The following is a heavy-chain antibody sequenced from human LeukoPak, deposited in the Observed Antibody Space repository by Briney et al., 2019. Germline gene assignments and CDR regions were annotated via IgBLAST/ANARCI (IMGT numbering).Heavy chain of an antibody. CDR1: GFTFSNYA. D-gene: IGHD6-13*01. CDR3: AKDYLLQQLILEGWFDP. CDR2: ISGSGGTT. J-gene: IGHJ5*02. Sequence: PGGSLRLSCAASGFTFSNYAMSWVGEAPGKGLEWCSAISGSGGTTYYADSVLGRFTISRDYSKNTLYLQMNSLRAQDTAVYYCAKDYLLQQLILEGWFDPWGQGTLVTVSS. V-gene: IGHV3-23*01.